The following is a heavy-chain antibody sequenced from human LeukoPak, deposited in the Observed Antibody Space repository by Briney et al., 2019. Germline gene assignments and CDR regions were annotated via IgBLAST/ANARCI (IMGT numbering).Heavy chain of an antibody. V-gene: IGHV3-74*01. CDR1: GFTFSDVW. Sequence: GGSLRLSCVASGFTFSDVWMHWVRHAPGKGPVWVSRIKTDGSSTAYADFVMGRFTISRDNARDTLYLQMNRLRDEDTAVYYCARDFLHGGAWGQGTLVTVSS. CDR3: ARDFLHGGA. J-gene: IGHJ5*02. CDR2: IKTDGSST. D-gene: IGHD3-10*01.